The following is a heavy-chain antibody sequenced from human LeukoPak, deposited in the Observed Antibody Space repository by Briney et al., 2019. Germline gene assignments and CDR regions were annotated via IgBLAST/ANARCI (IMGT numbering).Heavy chain of an antibody. J-gene: IGHJ4*02. CDR1: GGTFSSYA. Sequence: SVKVSCKASGGTFSSYAISWVRQAPGQGLEWMGRIIPIFGTANYAQKFQGRVTITTDESTSTAYMELSSLRSEDTAVYYCARRRESSGLIFDYWGQGTLVTASS. CDR2: IIPIFGTA. D-gene: IGHD6-19*01. CDR3: ARRRESSGLIFDY. V-gene: IGHV1-69*05.